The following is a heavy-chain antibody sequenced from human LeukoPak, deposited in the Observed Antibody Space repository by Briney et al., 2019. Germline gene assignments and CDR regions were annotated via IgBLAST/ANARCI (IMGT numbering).Heavy chain of an antibody. V-gene: IGHV4-59*08. Sequence: SETLSLTCTVSGGSISSYYWSWIRQPPGKVLEWIGSIYHSGSAYYNPSLKSRVTISVDTSKNQFSLKLSSVTAADTAVYYCARARFGTAGADYWGQGTLVTVSS. D-gene: IGHD1-1*01. J-gene: IGHJ4*02. CDR2: IYHSGSA. CDR3: ARARFGTAGADY. CDR1: GGSISSYY.